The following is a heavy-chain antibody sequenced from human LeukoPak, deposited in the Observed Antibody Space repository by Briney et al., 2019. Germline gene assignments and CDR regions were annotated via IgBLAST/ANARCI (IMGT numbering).Heavy chain of an antibody. D-gene: IGHD3-22*01. CDR1: GFTFSSYE. CDR3: ARDVGGYDSSGYYYFDY. Sequence: GGSLRLSCAASGFTFSSYEMNWVRQAPGKGLEWVSYISSSGSTIYYADSVKGRFTTSRDNAKNSLYLQMNSLRAEDTAVYYCARDVGGYDSSGYYYFDYWGQGTLVTVSS. CDR2: ISSSGSTI. J-gene: IGHJ4*02. V-gene: IGHV3-48*03.